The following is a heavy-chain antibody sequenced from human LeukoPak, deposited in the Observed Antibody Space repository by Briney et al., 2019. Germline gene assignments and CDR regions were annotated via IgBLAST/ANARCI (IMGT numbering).Heavy chain of an antibody. D-gene: IGHD2-2*01. V-gene: IGHV3-11*01. CDR1: GFTFSDYY. CDR2: ISSSGSTI. Sequence: GGSLRLSCAASGFTFSDYYMSWIRQAPGKGLEWVSYISSSGSTIYYADSVKGRFTISRDNAKNSLYLQMNSLRAEDTAVYYCAKDGAGSQSYCSSTRCYVDYWGQGTLVTVSS. J-gene: IGHJ4*02. CDR3: AKDGAGSQSYCSSTRCYVDY.